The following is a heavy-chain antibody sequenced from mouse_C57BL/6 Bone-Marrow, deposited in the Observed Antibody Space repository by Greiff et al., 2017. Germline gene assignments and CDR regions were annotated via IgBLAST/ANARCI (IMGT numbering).Heavy chain of an antibody. Sequence: VQLQQSGAELARPGASVKLSCKASGYTFTSYGISWVKQRTGQGLEWIGDIYPGGGYTNYNEKFKGKATLTADKSSSTAYMQFSSLTSEDSAIYYCARKGPMGYWGQGTSVTVSS. J-gene: IGHJ4*01. V-gene: IGHV1-81*01. CDR2: IYPGGGYT. CDR3: ARKGPMGY. CDR1: GYTFTSYG. D-gene: IGHD3-3*01.